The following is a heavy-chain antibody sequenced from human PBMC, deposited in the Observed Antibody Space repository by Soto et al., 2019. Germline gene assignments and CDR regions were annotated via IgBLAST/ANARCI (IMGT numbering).Heavy chain of an antibody. CDR2: ISYDGGKI. CDR1: GFIFSGYV. D-gene: IGHD2-15*01. Sequence: QVQLVESGGGVVQPGRSLRLSCVASGFIFSGYVMHWVRQAPGKGLEWVAVISYDGGKIYYADSVKGRFTISRDNSQSTLFLQMNSLRAEDTALYYCAKDLAVVDATPHFKLWGQGTLVTVSS. CDR3: AKDLAVVDATPHFKL. J-gene: IGHJ4*02. V-gene: IGHV3-30*18.